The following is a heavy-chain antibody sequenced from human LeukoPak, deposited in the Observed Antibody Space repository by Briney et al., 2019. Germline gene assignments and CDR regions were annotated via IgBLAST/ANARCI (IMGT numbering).Heavy chain of an antibody. J-gene: IGHJ3*02. CDR2: INPNSGGT. CDR1: GYTFTGYY. V-gene: IGHV1-2*06. D-gene: IGHD4-11*01. Sequence: ASVKVSCKASGYTFTGYYMHWVRQAPGQGLEWMERINPNSGGTNYAQKFQGRVTMTRDTSISTAYMELSRLRSDDTAVYYCARELQDDAFDIWGQGTMVTVSS. CDR3: ARELQDDAFDI.